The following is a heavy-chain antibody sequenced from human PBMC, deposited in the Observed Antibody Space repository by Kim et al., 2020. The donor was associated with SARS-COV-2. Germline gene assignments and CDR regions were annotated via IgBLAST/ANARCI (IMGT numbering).Heavy chain of an antibody. CDR3: SRGGWGPNLAY. CDR1: GGSFSGYY. CDR2: ISHSGNT. D-gene: IGHD3-16*01. Sequence: SETLSLTCAVYGGSFSGYYWCWIRQPPGTGLGWIGEISHSGNTNYNTSLTLRVTITLDTSKKQFSLTLNSVTAADTAVYFCSRGGWGPNLAYCGQGTLGT. J-gene: IGHJ4*02. V-gene: IGHV4-34*01.